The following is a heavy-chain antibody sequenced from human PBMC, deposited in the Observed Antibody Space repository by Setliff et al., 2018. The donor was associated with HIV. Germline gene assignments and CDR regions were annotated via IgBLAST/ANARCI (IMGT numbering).Heavy chain of an antibody. CDR1: GYTFSTYA. J-gene: IGHJ4*02. CDR3: ARARTVDFWSDSLAH. D-gene: IGHD3-3*01. CDR2: IVPKLGIT. V-gene: IGHV1-69*04. Sequence: GASVKVSCKASGYTFSTYAMHWVRQAPGQRLEWMGRIVPKLGITNYAQKFQTRVTFSADDFRTTAYMEMTTLRSEDTAVYYCARARTVDFWSDSLAHWGQGTLVTVSS.